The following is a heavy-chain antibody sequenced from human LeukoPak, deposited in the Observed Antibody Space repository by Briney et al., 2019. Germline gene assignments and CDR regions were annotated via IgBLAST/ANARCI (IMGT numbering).Heavy chain of an antibody. CDR2: INPSGGST. V-gene: IGHV1-46*01. CDR3: ATPSERHCSSTSCHERSNAFDI. CDR1: GYTFTSYY. Sequence: GASVKVSCKASGYTFTSYYMHWVRQAPGQGLEWMGIINPSGGSTSYAQKFQGRVTMTRDTSTSTVYMELSSLRSEDTAVYYCATPSERHCSSTSCHERSNAFDIWGQGTMVTVSS. J-gene: IGHJ3*02. D-gene: IGHD2-2*01.